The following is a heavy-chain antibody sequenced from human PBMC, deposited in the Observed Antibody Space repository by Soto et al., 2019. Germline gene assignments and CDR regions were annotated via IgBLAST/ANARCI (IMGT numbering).Heavy chain of an antibody. D-gene: IGHD3-3*01. CDR2: ISSSSSTI. CDR1: GFTFSSYS. V-gene: IGHV3-48*02. CDR3: ARDSALYYDFWSASYYYYGMDV. J-gene: IGHJ6*02. Sequence: GGSLRLSCAASGFTFSSYSMNWVRQAPGKGLEWVSYISSSSSTIYYADSVKGRFTISRDNAKNSLYLQMNSLRDEDTAVYYCARDSALYYDFWSASYYYYGMDVWGQGTTVTVSS.